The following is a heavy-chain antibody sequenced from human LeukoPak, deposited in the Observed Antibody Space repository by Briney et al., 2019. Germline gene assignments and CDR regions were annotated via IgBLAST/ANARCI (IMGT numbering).Heavy chain of an antibody. CDR3: ARGFYGAGSHFDY. J-gene: IGHJ4*02. Sequence: SQTLSLTCAVSGGSISSGDFPWSWIRQPPGKGLEWIGYIFHTGHTSYNPSLKSRVTISVDMSKNQLSLRLTSVTATDTAVYYCARGFYGAGSHFDYWGQGTLVTVSS. V-gene: IGHV4-30-2*01. CDR1: GGSISSGDFP. CDR2: IFHTGHT. D-gene: IGHD3-10*01.